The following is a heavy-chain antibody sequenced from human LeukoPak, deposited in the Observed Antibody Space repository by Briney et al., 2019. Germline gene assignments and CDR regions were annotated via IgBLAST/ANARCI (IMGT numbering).Heavy chain of an antibody. J-gene: IGHJ4*02. CDR2: INHSGST. CDR3: ARGCSGSRFNDY. Sequence: SETLSLTCAVYGGSFSGYYWSWIRQPPGKGLEWIGEINHSGSTNYNPSLKSRVTISVDTSKNQFSLKLSSVTAADTAVYYCARGCSGSRFNDYWGQGTLVTVSS. CDR1: GGSFSGYY. D-gene: IGHD1-26*01. V-gene: IGHV4-34*01.